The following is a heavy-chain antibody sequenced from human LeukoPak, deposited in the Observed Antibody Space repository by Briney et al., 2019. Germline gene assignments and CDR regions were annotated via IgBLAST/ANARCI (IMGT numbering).Heavy chain of an antibody. J-gene: IGHJ4*02. CDR3: AYNRDFALDN. CDR1: GVPIASHSW. D-gene: IGHD1-14*01. V-gene: IGHV4/OR15-8*01. CDR2: IYHTGGA. Sequence: SETLSLTCAVSGVPIASHSWWSWVRQPPGKGLEWVGEIYHTGGANYKPSLKSRVTMSVDTSNNHFSLKLTSVTAADTAVYFCAYNRDFALDNWGQGTLVTVSS.